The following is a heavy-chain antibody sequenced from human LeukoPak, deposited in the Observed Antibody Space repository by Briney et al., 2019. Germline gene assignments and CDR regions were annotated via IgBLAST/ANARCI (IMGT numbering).Heavy chain of an antibody. CDR3: ARQGGGSGYDYCSY. Sequence: GESLKISCTGSGYTFTNYLIGWVRQMPGKGLEWMGVIYPGSSDTRYSPSFQGQVTISADKSISTAYLQWSSLNASDTAMYYCARQGGGSGYDYCSYWGQGSLVTVSS. CDR2: IYPGSSDT. CDR1: GYTFTNYL. V-gene: IGHV5-51*01. D-gene: IGHD5-12*01. J-gene: IGHJ4*02.